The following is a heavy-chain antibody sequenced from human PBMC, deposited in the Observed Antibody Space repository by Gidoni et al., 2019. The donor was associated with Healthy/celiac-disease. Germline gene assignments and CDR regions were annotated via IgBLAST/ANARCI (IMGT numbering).Heavy chain of an antibody. V-gene: IGHV5-51*01. D-gene: IGHD3-3*01. CDR2: IYPGESDT. Sequence: EVQLVQSGAAVKQPGESLMISCQGSGYSFTSYWFGWVRQMPGKGLEWMGIIYPGESDTRYSPSFQGQVTISADKSISTAYLQWSSLKAADTAMYYCARRLRFLEWHGGAFDIWGKGTMVTVSS. CDR1: GYSFTSYW. J-gene: IGHJ3*02. CDR3: ARRLRFLEWHGGAFDI.